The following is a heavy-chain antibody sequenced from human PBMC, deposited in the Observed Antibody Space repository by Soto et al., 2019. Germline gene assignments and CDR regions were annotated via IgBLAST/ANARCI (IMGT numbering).Heavy chain of an antibody. V-gene: IGHV3-9*01. CDR1: GFPFDDYA. Sequence: EVQLVESGGGLVQPGRSLRLSCAASGFPFDDYALHLVRQAPGKGLEGVSGIGWNSGRIGYADSVKGRFTISRDNAKNSLYLQMDSLYAEDTALYYCAKDIKYCSGGIACPGDAFDIWGQGTMVTVSS. D-gene: IGHD2-15*01. J-gene: IGHJ3*02. CDR2: IGWNSGRI. CDR3: AKDIKYCSGGIACPGDAFDI.